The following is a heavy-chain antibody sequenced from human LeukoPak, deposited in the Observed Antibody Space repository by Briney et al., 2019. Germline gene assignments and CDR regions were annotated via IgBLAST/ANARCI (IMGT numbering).Heavy chain of an antibody. J-gene: IGHJ4*02. D-gene: IGHD6-19*01. V-gene: IGHV4-34*01. CDR2: INHSGST. Sequence: SETLSLTCAVYGWSLSGYYWHWIRQPPGKGLEWIGEINHSGSTNYNPSLKSRVTISVDTSKNQFSLNLSSVTAADTAVYYCAASRTVAHQFDYWGQGSLVTVSS. CDR1: GWSLSGYY. CDR3: AASRTVAHQFDY.